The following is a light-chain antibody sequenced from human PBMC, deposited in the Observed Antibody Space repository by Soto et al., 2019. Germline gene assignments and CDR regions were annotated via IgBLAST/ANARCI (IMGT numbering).Light chain of an antibody. CDR3: ATWDNSLNGWV. CDR2: SNN. V-gene: IGLV1-44*01. J-gene: IGLJ3*02. CDR1: SSNIGSNT. Sequence: QAVLTQPPSASGTPGQRVTISCSGSSSNIGSNTVNWYQQLPGTAPKLLIYSNNHRPSGVPDRFSGSKSGASASLAISELQSEDEADYYCATWDNSLNGWVFGGGTQLTVL.